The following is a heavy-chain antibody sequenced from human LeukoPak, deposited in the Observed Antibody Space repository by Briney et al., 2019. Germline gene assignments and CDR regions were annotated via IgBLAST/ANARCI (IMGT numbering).Heavy chain of an antibody. V-gene: IGHV1-2*02. CDR3: ARGSDYGGNNDAFDI. J-gene: IGHJ3*02. D-gene: IGHD4-23*01. CDR1: GYTFTGYY. CDR2: INPNSGGT. Sequence: ASVKVSCKASGYTFTGYYMHWVRQAPGQGLEWMGWINPNSGGTNYAQKFQGRVTMTRDTSINTAYMELSRLRSDDTAVYYCARGSDYGGNNDAFDIWGQGTMVTVSS.